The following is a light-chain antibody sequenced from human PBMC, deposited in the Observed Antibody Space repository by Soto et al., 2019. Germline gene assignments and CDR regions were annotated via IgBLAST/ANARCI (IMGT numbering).Light chain of an antibody. J-gene: IGLJ2*01. CDR3: AAWDDSLMVRV. V-gene: IGLV1-44*01. Sequence: QSVLTQPPSASGTPGQRVTISCSGSSSNIGSNTVNWYQQLPGTAPKLLIYSNSQRPSGVPDRFSGSKSGTSGSLAISGLQSEDEADYYCAAWDDSLMVRVFGGGTKLTVL. CDR2: SNS. CDR1: SSNIGSNT.